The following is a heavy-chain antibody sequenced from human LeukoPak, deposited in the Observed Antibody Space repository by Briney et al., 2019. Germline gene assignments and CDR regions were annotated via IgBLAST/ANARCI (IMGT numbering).Heavy chain of an antibody. CDR1: GGSISNFF. Sequence: SETLSLTCSVSGGSISNFFWTWIRQPAGKGLEYIGRTYASGSTDYNPSLRSRLTLSLDTSKNQFSLRLNSVTAADTAVYYCARSARFNYFYMDVWGKGTTVTVSS. V-gene: IGHV4-4*07. CDR2: TYASGST. CDR3: ARSARFNYFYMDV. D-gene: IGHD5-24*01. J-gene: IGHJ6*03.